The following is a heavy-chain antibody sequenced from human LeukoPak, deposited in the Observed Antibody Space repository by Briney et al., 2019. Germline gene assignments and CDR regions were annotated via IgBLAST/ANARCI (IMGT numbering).Heavy chain of an antibody. V-gene: IGHV4-34*01. Sequence: SETLSLTCAVYGVSFSGYYWNWIRQPPGKGLEWIGEINHSGSTNYNPSLQSRVTISIDTSKNQFSLKLSSVTAADTAVYYCAREANIAAAIVWFDPWGQGTLVTVSS. CDR2: INHSGST. CDR1: GVSFSGYY. J-gene: IGHJ5*02. D-gene: IGHD6-13*01. CDR3: AREANIAAAIVWFDP.